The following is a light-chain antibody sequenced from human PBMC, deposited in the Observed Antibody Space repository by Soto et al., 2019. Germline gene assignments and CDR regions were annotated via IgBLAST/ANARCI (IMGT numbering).Light chain of an antibody. J-gene: IGKJ4*01. Sequence: DIQMTQSPSSLSASVGDRVTITCRASQSITNYLNWYQQKPGKAPKLLIYAASSLQSGVPSRFSGSGSGTDFTLTISSLQPEDFATYYCQQRYSTPLTFGGGTKVEIK. CDR1: QSITNY. CDR2: AAS. CDR3: QQRYSTPLT. V-gene: IGKV1-39*01.